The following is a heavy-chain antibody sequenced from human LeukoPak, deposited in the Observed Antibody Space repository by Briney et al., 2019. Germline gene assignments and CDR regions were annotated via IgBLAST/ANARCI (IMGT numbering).Heavy chain of an antibody. CDR2: ISSSSTSM. V-gene: IGHV3-21*01. J-gene: IGHJ4*02. Sequence: PGGSLRLSCAASGVTFSSYSMNWIRQAPGKGLEWVSSISSSSTSMYYADSVKGRFTISRDNAKNSLYLQMNSLRAEDTAVYYCSRERGYSYGYSDYWGQGTLVTVSS. CDR3: SRERGYSYGYSDY. D-gene: IGHD5-18*01. CDR1: GVTFSSYS.